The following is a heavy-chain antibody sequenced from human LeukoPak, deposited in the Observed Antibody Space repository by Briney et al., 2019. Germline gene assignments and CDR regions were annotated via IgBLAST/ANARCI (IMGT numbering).Heavy chain of an antibody. CDR1: GFAFNTFS. D-gene: IGHD3-10*01. V-gene: IGHV3-30*04. CDR3: AGSYAGHYNYYYMDV. Sequence: SGGSLRLSCAASGFAFNTFSLHWVRQAPGKGLEWLAVIWYDGSHKYYADSVKGRFTISRDNSNSTLYLQMNSLRAEDMAVYYCAGSYAGHYNYYYMDVWGKGTTVTVSS. CDR2: IWYDGSHK. J-gene: IGHJ6*03.